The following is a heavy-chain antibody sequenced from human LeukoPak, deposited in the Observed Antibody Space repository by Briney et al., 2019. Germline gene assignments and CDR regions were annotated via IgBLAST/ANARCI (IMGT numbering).Heavy chain of an antibody. J-gene: IGHJ4*02. D-gene: IGHD6-19*01. CDR2: INPNSGGT. Sequence: GASVKVSCKASGYIFTGYNIHWVRQAPGQGLEWMGWINPNSGGTNYAQKFQGRVTMTRDMSTSTVYMELSSLRSEDTAVYYCAREARIAVTGPLGPVTTPAFDYWGQGTLVTVSS. CDR1: GYIFTGYN. V-gene: IGHV1-2*02. CDR3: AREARIAVTGPLGPVTTPAFDY.